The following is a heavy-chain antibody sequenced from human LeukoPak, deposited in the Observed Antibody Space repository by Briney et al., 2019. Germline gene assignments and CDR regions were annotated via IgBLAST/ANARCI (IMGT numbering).Heavy chain of an antibody. D-gene: IGHD5-18*01. CDR3: ARMGRGNTFDY. CDR1: GGSINSYC. J-gene: IGHJ4*02. V-gene: IGHV4-59*01. CDR2: IYYSVSS. Sequence: SETLSLTCSASGGSINSYCWSWIRQPPGKGLEWIAYIYYSVSSNYNPSLKSRVTISVDTSKNQFSLKLSSVPAADTAVYYCARMGRGNTFDYWGQGILVTVSS.